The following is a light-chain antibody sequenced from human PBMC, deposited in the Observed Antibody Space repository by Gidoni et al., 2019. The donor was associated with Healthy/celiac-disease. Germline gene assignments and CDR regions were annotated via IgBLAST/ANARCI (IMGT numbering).Light chain of an antibody. Sequence: SSVLPQPPSGSLAPGQTARITCGGNNIGSKSVHWYQQKPGQAPVLVVYDDSDRPSGIPERFSGSNSGNTATLTISRVEAGDEADYYCQVWDSSSDHVVFGGGTKLTVL. V-gene: IGLV3-21*02. CDR1: NIGSKS. CDR3: QVWDSSSDHVV. J-gene: IGLJ2*01. CDR2: DDS.